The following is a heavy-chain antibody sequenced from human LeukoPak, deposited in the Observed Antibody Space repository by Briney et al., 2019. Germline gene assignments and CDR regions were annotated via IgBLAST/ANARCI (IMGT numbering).Heavy chain of an antibody. V-gene: IGHV1-18*01. CDR3: ARTAASRSVYCYYMDV. D-gene: IGHD5-18*01. CDR1: GYTFTSYG. CDR2: ISAYNGNT. J-gene: IGHJ6*03. Sequence: GASVKVSCKASGYTFTSYGISWVRQAPGQGLEWMGWISAYNGNTNYAQKLQGRVTMTTDTSTSTAYMELRSLRSDDTAVYYCARTAASRSVYCYYMDVWGKGTTVTVSS.